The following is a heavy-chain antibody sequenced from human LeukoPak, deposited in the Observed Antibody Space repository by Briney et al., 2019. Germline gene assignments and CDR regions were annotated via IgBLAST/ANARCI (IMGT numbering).Heavy chain of an antibody. Sequence: SETLSLTCAVYGGSFSGYYWSWIRQPPGKGLEWIGEINHSGSTNYNPSLKSRVTISVDTSKNQFSLELSSVTAADTAVYYCARARKSAYYYMDVWGKGTTVTVSS. CDR1: GGSFSGYY. J-gene: IGHJ6*03. V-gene: IGHV4-34*01. D-gene: IGHD1-14*01. CDR3: ARARKSAYYYMDV. CDR2: INHSGST.